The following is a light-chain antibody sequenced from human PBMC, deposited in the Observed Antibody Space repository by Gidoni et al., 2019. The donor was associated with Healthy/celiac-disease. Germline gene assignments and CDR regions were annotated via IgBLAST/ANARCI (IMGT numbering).Light chain of an antibody. V-gene: IGKV1-27*01. CDR1: QGISNY. CDR3: QKDNSAPWT. J-gene: IGKJ1*01. Sequence: DIQMTQSPSSLYASVGDRVTITCRASQGISNYLVWYQQKPGKVPKLLIYAASTLQSGIPSRFIGIGSGTDFTFTISSRQPEDLATYYCQKDNSAPWTFGQGTKVEIK. CDR2: AAS.